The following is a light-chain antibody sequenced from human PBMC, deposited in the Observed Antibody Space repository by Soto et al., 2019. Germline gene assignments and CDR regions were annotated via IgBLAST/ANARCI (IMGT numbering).Light chain of an antibody. CDR1: QSVRRY. CDR2: DAS. V-gene: IGKV3-11*01. J-gene: IGKJ5*01. CDR3: QQRNNWPPIT. Sequence: ETVFTQSPSTLSLSPGERATLSCRASQSVRRYLAWYQQKPGQAPRLLIYDASTRATGIPARFSGSGSETDFTLTITSLEPEDFAVYYCQQRNNWPPITFGQGTRLEI.